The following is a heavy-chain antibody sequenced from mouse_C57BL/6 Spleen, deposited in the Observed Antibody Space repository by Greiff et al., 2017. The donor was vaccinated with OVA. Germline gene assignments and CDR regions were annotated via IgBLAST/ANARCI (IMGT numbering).Heavy chain of an antibody. CDR3: ARRCLLNYFDY. Sequence: EVQLQQSGPELVKPGASVKISCKASGYTFTDYYMNWVKQSHGKSLEWIGDINPNNGGTSYNQKFKGKATLTVDKSSSTAYMELRSLTSEDSAVYYCARRCLLNYFDYWGQGTTLTVSS. CDR1: GYTFTDYY. CDR2: INPNNGGT. J-gene: IGHJ2*01. D-gene: IGHD1-1*01. V-gene: IGHV1-26*01.